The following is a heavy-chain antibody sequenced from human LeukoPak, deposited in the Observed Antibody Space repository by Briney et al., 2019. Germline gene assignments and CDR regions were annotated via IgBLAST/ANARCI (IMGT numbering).Heavy chain of an antibody. CDR2: IYYSGST. CDR1: GGSISSGGYY. D-gene: IGHD4-23*01. J-gene: IGHJ4*02. V-gene: IGHV4-31*03. Sequence: SETLSLTCTVSGGSISSGGYYWSWIRQHPGKGLEWIGYIYYSGSTYYNPSLKSRVTISVDTSKNQFSLKLSSVTAADTAVYYCAREGYGGPFDYWGQGILVTVSS. CDR3: AREGYGGPFDY.